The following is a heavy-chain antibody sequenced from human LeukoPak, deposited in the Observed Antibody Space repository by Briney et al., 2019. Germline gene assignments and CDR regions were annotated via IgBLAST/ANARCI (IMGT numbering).Heavy chain of an antibody. Sequence: GGSLRLSCAASGFTFSSYSMNWVRQAPGKGLEWVSSISSSSSYIYYADSVKGRFTISRDNSKNTLYLQMNSLRAEDTAVYYCAKEATYYDFWSGYYAGFDYWGQGTLVTVSS. CDR2: ISSSSSYI. J-gene: IGHJ4*02. V-gene: IGHV3-21*01. D-gene: IGHD3-3*01. CDR1: GFTFSSYS. CDR3: AKEATYYDFWSGYYAGFDY.